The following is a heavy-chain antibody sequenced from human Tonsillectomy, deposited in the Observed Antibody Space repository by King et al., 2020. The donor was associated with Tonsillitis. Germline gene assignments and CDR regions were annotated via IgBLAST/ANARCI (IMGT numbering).Heavy chain of an antibody. Sequence: VQLVESGGGVVQPGGSLRLPCAASGFTFSNYGMHWVRQAPGKGLEWVAFIRYDGSNKYYADSVKGRFTISRDNSKNTLYLQMNRLRAEDTAVYYCARAIFDGLDVWGQGTTVTVSS. CDR1: GFTFSNYG. CDR2: IRYDGSNK. V-gene: IGHV3-30*02. CDR3: ARAIFDGLDV. J-gene: IGHJ6*02.